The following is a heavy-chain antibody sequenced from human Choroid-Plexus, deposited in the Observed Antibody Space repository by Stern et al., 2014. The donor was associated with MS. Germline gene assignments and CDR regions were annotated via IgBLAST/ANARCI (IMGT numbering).Heavy chain of an antibody. D-gene: IGHD2-2*01. V-gene: IGHV4-34*01. J-gene: IGHJ6*02. CDR3: VRERCINTRCYGGRFGYYYYGMDV. CDR2: IDRGGDP. CDR1: GGSFSGYY. Sequence: QVQLQQWGAGLLKPSETLSLTCAVYGGSFSGYYWSWIRQSPGKGLEWIGEIDRGGDPNYNPSLKSRITISVARSKTQSALNLSAWTAADTAIYYCVRERCINTRCYGGRFGYYYYGMDVWGQGTTVTVSS.